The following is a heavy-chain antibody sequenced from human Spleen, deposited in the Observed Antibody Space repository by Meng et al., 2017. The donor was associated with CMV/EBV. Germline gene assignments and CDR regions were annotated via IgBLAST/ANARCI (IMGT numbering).Heavy chain of an antibody. CDR1: GYTFTDYY. D-gene: IGHD2-21*01. J-gene: IGHJ4*02. V-gene: IGHV1-69*05. CDR2: IIPIFGTA. CDR3: ARGWGDCGGDCCLDY. Sequence: SVKVSCKASGYTFTDYYIHWVRQAPGQGLEWMGGIIPIFGTANYAQKFQGRVTITTDESTSTAYMELSSLRSEDTAVYYCARGWGDCGGDCCLDYWGQGTLVTVSS.